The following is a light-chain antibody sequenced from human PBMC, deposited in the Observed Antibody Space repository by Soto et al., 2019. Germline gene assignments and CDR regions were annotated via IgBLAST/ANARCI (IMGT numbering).Light chain of an antibody. CDR2: GAS. CDR1: QSVSSNF. CDR3: QQYGTSPLT. Sequence: EIELTQSPGTLSLSPGERATLSCKASQSVSSNFLAWYQRKPGQAPRLLIYGASYRATDVPDRFSGSGSGTDFTLTITRLEPEDVAVYYCQQYGTSPLTFGRGTKVEI. V-gene: IGKV3-20*01. J-gene: IGKJ4*02.